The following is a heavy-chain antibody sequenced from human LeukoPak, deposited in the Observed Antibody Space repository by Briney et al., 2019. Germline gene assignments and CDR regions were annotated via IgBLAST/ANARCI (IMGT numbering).Heavy chain of an antibody. D-gene: IGHD2-15*01. Sequence: SETLSLTCAVSGGCISSGGYSWSWIRQPPGKGLEWIGYIYHSGSTYYNPSLKSRVTISVDRSKNQFSLKLSSVTAADTAVYYCARTYCSGGSCYDWSNWFDPWGQGTLVTVSS. CDR1: GGCISSGGYS. CDR3: ARTYCSGGSCYDWSNWFDP. J-gene: IGHJ5*02. V-gene: IGHV4-30-2*01. CDR2: IYHSGST.